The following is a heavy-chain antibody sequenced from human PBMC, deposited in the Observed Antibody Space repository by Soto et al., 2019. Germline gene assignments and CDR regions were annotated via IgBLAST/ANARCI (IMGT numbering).Heavy chain of an antibody. CDR1: GFNFDDHA. D-gene: IGHD1-26*01. CDR2: ISWNSVTI. Sequence: EVQLVESGGGLAHPGWSRRLSCAASGFNFDDHAMHWVRQTPGKGLEWVSGISWNSVTINYADSIKGRFTISRDNAKRTLYLQMNNLRPADTAMYFCVRSSGSQPRAGWFDPWGQGTLVTVS. J-gene: IGHJ5*02. CDR3: VRSSGSQPRAGWFDP. V-gene: IGHV3-9*01.